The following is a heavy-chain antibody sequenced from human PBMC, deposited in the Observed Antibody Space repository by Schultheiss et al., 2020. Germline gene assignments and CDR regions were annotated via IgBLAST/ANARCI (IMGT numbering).Heavy chain of an antibody. CDR1: GFTFSSYA. Sequence: SLRLSCAASGFTFSSYAMHWVRQAPGKGLEWVAVISYDGSNKYYADSVKGRFTISRDNSKNTLYLQMNSLRAEDTAVYYCARAELYYYDLVPDYWGQGTMVTVSS. CDR2: ISYDGSNK. CDR3: ARAELYYYDLVPDY. J-gene: IGHJ4*02. D-gene: IGHD3-22*01. V-gene: IGHV3-30*04.